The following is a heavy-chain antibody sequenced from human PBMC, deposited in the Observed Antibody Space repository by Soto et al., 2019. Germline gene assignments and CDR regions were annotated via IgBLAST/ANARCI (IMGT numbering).Heavy chain of an antibody. CDR1: GYTFTSYY. CDR2: INPSGGST. V-gene: IGHV1-46*01. CDR3: ARDGGTAYYDILTGYLHKWFDP. D-gene: IGHD3-9*01. J-gene: IGHJ5*02. Sequence: ASVKVSCKASGYTFTSYYMHWVRQAPGQGLEWMGIINPSGGSTSYAQKFQGRVTMTRDTSTSTVYMELSSLRSEDTAVYYCARDGGTAYYDILTGYLHKWFDPWGQGTPVTVSS.